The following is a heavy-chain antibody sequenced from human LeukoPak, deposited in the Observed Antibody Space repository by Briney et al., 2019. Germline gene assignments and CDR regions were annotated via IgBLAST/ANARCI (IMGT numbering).Heavy chain of an antibody. Sequence: GGSLRLTCIGSGFNFRDYYMSWIRLTPGRGLEWVSYISNTASSIYYRDSVKGRFVMSRDNANNVTYLQMSNLTVDDTALYYCARRKRSFDFWGQGTLVTVSS. CDR1: GFNFRDYY. CDR3: ARRKRSFDF. CDR2: ISNTASSI. V-gene: IGHV3-11*01. J-gene: IGHJ4*02.